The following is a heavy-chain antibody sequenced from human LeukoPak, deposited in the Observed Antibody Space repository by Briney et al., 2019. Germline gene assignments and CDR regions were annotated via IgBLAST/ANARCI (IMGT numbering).Heavy chain of an antibody. CDR3: AREESSQLNSMDV. CDR2: ISSSSSYI. Sequence: GGSLRLSCAASGFTFSSYSMNWVRQAPGKGLEWVSSISSSSSYIYYADSVKGRFTISRDNAKNSLYLQMNSLRAEDTAVYYCAREESSQLNSMDVWGKGTTVTVSS. D-gene: IGHD5-24*01. CDR1: GFTFSSYS. V-gene: IGHV3-21*01. J-gene: IGHJ6*04.